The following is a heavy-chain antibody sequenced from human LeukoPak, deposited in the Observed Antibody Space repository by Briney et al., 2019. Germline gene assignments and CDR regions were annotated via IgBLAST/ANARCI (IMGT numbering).Heavy chain of an antibody. CDR1: GGYISSYY. D-gene: IGHD1-1*01. CDR3: VRAARGNWNAKTGFDY. V-gene: IGHV4-59*01. Sequence: SETLSLTCTVSGGYISSYYWSLIRQPPGKGPEWNGYIYYSGSTNYNPSLNSRVTISVDTSKNQFSLKLSSVTAADTAVYYCVRAARGNWNAKTGFDYWGPGTLVTVSS. CDR2: IYYSGST. J-gene: IGHJ4*02.